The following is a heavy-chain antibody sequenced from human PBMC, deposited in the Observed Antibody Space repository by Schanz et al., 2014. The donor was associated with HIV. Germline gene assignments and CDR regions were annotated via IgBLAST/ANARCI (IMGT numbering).Heavy chain of an antibody. CDR1: GGTFSNYA. D-gene: IGHD1-26*01. J-gene: IGHJ4*02. Sequence: QVQLVQSGAEVKKPGSSVKVSCKASGGTFSNYAINWVRHAPGQGLEWMGGIIPIFGTSNYAQKFQGRVTITADESTSTAYMELSSLRSEDTAVYYCARGRYSGSYYNYWGQGTLVTVSS. CDR3: ARGRYSGSYYNY. CDR2: IIPIFGTS. V-gene: IGHV1-69*01.